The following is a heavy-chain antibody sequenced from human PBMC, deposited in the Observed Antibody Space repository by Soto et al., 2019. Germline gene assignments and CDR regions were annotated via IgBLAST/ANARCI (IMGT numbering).Heavy chain of an antibody. D-gene: IGHD2-15*01. CDR2: ISAYNGNT. J-gene: IGHJ6*02. V-gene: IGHV1-18*01. Sequence: ASVKVSCKASGYTFTSYGISWVRQAPGQGLEWMGWISAYNGNTNYAQKLQGRVTMTTDTSTSTAYMELRSLRSDDTAVYYCARDRDVEINYYYYGMDVWGQGTTVTVSS. CDR1: GYTFTSYG. CDR3: ARDRDVEINYYYYGMDV.